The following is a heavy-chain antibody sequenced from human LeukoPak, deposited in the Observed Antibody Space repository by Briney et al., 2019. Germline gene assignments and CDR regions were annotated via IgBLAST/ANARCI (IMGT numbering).Heavy chain of an antibody. V-gene: IGHV3-23*01. J-gene: IGHJ4*02. CDR3: AKAPSVEQWYQL. CDR2: ISGSGGST. D-gene: IGHD6-19*01. Sequence: VSAISGSGGSTSYAHSVKGRFTISTDNSKNTLYLQMNSLRAEDTAVYYCAKAPSVEQWYQLWGQGTLVTVSS.